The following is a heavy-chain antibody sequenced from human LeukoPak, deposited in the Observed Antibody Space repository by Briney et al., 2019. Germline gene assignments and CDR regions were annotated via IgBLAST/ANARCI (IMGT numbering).Heavy chain of an antibody. CDR2: ISGGGIGT. V-gene: IGHV3-23*01. CDR3: AKGSGSGTHLPSARFDY. J-gene: IGHJ4*02. CDR1: GFSFSSYA. D-gene: IGHD3-10*01. Sequence: GGSLRLSCVDSGFSFSSYAMSWVRQAPGKGLEWVAYISGGGIGTYYADAVKGRFTISRDNSKNTMYVQRNSVRDDDTAVYFCAKGSGSGTHLPSARFDYWGQGTTVTVSS.